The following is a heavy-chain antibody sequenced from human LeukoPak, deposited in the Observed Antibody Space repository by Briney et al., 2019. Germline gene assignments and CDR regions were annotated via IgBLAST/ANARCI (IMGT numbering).Heavy chain of an antibody. CDR2: ISSSSSYI. J-gene: IGHJ6*03. D-gene: IGHD5-18*01. CDR3: ARVDTAMGGEYYYYMDV. V-gene: IGHV3-21*01. Sequence: GGSLRLSCAASGFTFSSYNMNWVRQAPGKGLEWVSSISSSSSYIYYADSVKGRFTISRDNAKNSLYLQMNSLRAEDTAVYYCARVDTAMGGEYYYYMDVWGKGTTVTVSS. CDR1: GFTFSSYN.